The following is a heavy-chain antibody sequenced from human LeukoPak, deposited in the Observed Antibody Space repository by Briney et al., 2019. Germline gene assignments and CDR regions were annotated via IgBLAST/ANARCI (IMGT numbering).Heavy chain of an antibody. CDR1: GGSVSGGNFY. D-gene: IGHD2-2*02. J-gene: IGHJ4*02. CDR2: IFHSGNT. CDR3: AREGYTGNFDY. V-gene: IGHV4-61*01. Sequence: SETLSLTCTVSGGSVSGGNFYWSWIRQPPGKGLEWIGYIFHSGNTNYNPSLKSRVTMSVDTSKSQFSLKLSSVTAADTAVYYCAREGYTGNFDYWGQGTLVTVSS.